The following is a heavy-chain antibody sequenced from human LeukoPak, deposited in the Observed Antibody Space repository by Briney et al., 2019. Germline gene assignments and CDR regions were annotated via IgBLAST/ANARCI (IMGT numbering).Heavy chain of an antibody. CDR3: AFHGVVVAATYGMDV. V-gene: IGHV4-34*01. J-gene: IGHJ6*02. CDR2: INHSGST. D-gene: IGHD2-15*01. Sequence: SETLSLTCAVYGGSFSGYYWSWIRQPPGKGLEWIGEINHSGSTNYNPSLKSRVTISVDTSKNQFSLKLSSVTAADTAVYYCAFHGVVVAATYGMDVWGQGTTATVSS. CDR1: GGSFSGYY.